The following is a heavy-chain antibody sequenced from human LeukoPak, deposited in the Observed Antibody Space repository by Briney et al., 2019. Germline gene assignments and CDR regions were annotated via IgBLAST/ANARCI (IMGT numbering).Heavy chain of an antibody. CDR3: ARGPQWSGDSYYMDA. J-gene: IGHJ6*03. V-gene: IGHV1-8*01. CDR1: RYTFPNFD. D-gene: IGHD6-19*01. CDR2: MNPNSGNK. Sequence: ASVKVSCKASRYTFPNFDINWVRQATGQGLEWMGWMNPNSGNKGYAQKFQGRVTMTMNTSITTAYMELSSLRSEDTAVYYCARGPQWSGDSYYMDAWGRGTTVTVSS.